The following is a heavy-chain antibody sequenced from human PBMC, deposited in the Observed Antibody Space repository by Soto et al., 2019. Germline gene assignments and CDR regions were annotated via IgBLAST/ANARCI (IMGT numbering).Heavy chain of an antibody. CDR1: GDTLSTHG. CDR3: AAGDSSDTGDH. CDR2: TIPIIGTT. Sequence: QVQLVQSGAEVKKPGSSVKVSCKASGDTLSTHGISWVRQAPGQGLEWMGGTIPIIGTTDYAEKFQGGVTITAVESTTTSYMELSSLRPDDTAVYYCAAGDSSDTGDHWGQGTLVTVSS. J-gene: IGHJ4*02. D-gene: IGHD5-18*01. V-gene: IGHV1-69*01.